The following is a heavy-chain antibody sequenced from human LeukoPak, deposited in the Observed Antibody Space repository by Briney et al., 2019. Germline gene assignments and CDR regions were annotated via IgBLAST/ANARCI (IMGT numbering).Heavy chain of an antibody. CDR3: ARGSEWELLSCDY. Sequence: GGSLRLSCAASGFTFATYAMSWVRQAPGKGLEWVSSISSSGTYIYYADSVKGRFTISRDNAKNSLYLQMNSLRAEDTAVYYCARGSEWELLSCDYWGQGTLVTVSS. J-gene: IGHJ4*02. D-gene: IGHD1-26*01. CDR2: ISSSGTYI. CDR1: GFTFATYA. V-gene: IGHV3-21*01.